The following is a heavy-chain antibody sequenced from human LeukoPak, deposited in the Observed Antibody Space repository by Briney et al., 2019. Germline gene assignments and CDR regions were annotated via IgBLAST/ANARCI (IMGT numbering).Heavy chain of an antibody. CDR3: ARDSDWNEDAFDI. V-gene: IGHV3-53*01. CDR2: IYSGGST. Sequence: AGSLRLSCAASGFTVSSNYMSWVRQAPGKGLEWVSVIYSGGSTYYADSVKGRFTISRDNSKNTLYLQMNSLRAEDTAVYYCARDSDWNEDAFDIWGQGTMVTVSS. D-gene: IGHD1-1*01. CDR1: GFTVSSNY. J-gene: IGHJ3*02.